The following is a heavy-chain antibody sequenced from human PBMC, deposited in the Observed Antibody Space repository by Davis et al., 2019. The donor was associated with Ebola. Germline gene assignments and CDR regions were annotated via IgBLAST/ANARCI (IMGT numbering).Heavy chain of an antibody. CDR2: INSDGSST. Sequence: HTGGSLRLSCAASGFIFNSFALHWVRQAPGKGLVWVSRINSDGSSTSYADSVKGRFTISRDNAKNTLYLQMNSLRAEDTAVYYCARGGLYNWNYYYYGMDVWGQGTTVTVSS. CDR3: ARGGLYNWNYYYYGMDV. CDR1: GFIFNSFA. J-gene: IGHJ6*02. V-gene: IGHV3-74*01. D-gene: IGHD1-1*01.